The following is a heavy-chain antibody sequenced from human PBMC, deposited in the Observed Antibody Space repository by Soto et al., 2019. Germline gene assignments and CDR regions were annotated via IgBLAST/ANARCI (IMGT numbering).Heavy chain of an antibody. CDR2: IYNSGTT. V-gene: IGHV4-31*01. Sequence: QVQLQESGPGLVKPSETLSLTCTVSGGSITRGGYYWSWIRQHPGKGLEWIGYIYNSGTTYYNPSLKCLVTISVDTSKNQFSLKLTSVTAADTAVYYCARDPAPWGQGTLVTVSS. J-gene: IGHJ5*02. CDR1: GGSITRGGYY. CDR3: ARDPAP.